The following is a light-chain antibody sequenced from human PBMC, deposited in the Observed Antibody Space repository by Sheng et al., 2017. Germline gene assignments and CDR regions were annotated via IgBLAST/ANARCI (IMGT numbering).Light chain of an antibody. CDR2: KAS. Sequence: DIQMTQSPSTLSASVGDRVTITCRASQSPTSWLAWYQQKPGKAPKLLIYKASTLESGVPSTFSGSRSGTEFTLTISGLQPDDSATYFCQQYDGYSYSFGQGTKLEIK. V-gene: IGKV1-5*03. CDR3: QQYDGYSYS. CDR1: QSPTSW. J-gene: IGKJ2*03.